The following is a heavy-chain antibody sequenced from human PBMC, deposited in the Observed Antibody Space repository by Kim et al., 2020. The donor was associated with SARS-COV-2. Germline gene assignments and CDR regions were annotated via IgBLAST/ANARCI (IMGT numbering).Heavy chain of an antibody. V-gene: IGHV3-48*03. D-gene: IGHD4-17*01. CDR3: ARGLRDYGRGGMDV. J-gene: IGHJ6*02. CDR2: ISSSGSTI. Sequence: GGSLRLSCAASGFTFSSYEMNWVRQAPGKGLEWVSYISSSGSTIYYADSVKGRFTISRDNAKNSLYLQMNSLRAEDTAVYYCARGLRDYGRGGMDVWGQGTTVTVSS. CDR1: GFTFSSYE.